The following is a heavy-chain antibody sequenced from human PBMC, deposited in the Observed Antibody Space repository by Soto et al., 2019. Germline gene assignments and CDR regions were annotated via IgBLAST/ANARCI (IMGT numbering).Heavy chain of an antibody. CDR2: ISGRGGTT. V-gene: IGHV3-23*01. J-gene: IGHJ4*02. D-gene: IGHD1-1*01. Sequence: EVQLLESGGGLVQPGGSLRLSCAASGFTFSNYAMSWVRQAPGKGLEWVSVISGRGGTTYYADSVKGRFTISRDNSKKTLFLQMNSLRAEDTAIYYCAKGAAGRTNDYGDYWGQGTLVTVSS. CDR1: GFTFSNYA. CDR3: AKGAAGRTNDYGDY.